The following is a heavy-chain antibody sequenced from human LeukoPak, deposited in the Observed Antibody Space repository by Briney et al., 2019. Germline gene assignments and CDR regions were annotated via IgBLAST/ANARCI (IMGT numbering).Heavy chain of an antibody. V-gene: IGHV3-33*01. CDR1: GFASTTYA. CDR3: ARDIFGSGSYPDF. Sequence: GGALRLSCAQSGFASTTYAIHCVREAPGQGLEWVALIWHDGSHKFYSQSVRGPFTISRDNSKNTVSLQMNNLRPEDTAVYYCARDIFGSGSYPDFWGQGTLVTVSS. CDR2: IWHDGSHK. D-gene: IGHD3-10*01. J-gene: IGHJ4*02.